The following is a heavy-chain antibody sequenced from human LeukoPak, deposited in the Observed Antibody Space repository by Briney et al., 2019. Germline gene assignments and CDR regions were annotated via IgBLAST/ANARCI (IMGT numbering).Heavy chain of an antibody. CDR3: AKGPFFYYDASGYNYYDS. V-gene: IGHV3-23*01. D-gene: IGHD3-22*01. J-gene: IGHJ4*02. Sequence: GGSLRLSCAASGFTFSSFAMSWVRQAPGEGLEWVSAMSGSGGMTYSADSVKGRFTISRDNSKDTLYLQMNSLRVEDTAIYYCAKGPFFYYDASGYNYYDSWGQGTLVTVSS. CDR2: MSGSGGMT. CDR1: GFTFSSFA.